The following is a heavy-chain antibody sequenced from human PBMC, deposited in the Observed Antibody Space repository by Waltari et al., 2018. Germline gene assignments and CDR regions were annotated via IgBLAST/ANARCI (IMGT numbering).Heavy chain of an antibody. D-gene: IGHD3-22*01. Sequence: EVQLVESGGGLVKPGGSLRLSCAASGFTFSNAWMSWVRRAPGKGLEWVGRIKSKTDGGTTDYAAPVKGRFTISRDDSKNTLYLQMNSLKTEDTAVYYCTRYYYDSSGAGYWGQGTLVTVSS. CDR1: GFTFSNAW. CDR2: IKSKTDGGTT. J-gene: IGHJ4*02. CDR3: TRYYYDSSGAGY. V-gene: IGHV3-15*01.